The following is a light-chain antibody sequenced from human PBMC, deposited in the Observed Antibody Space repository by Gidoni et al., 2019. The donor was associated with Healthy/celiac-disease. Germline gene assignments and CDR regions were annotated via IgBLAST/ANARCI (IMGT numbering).Light chain of an antibody. V-gene: IGLV2-11*01. J-gene: IGLJ2*01. CDR1: SSDVGGYNY. Sequence: QSALTQPRSVSGSPGQSVTISCTGTSSDVGGYNYVSWYQQHPGKAPKLMIYDVGKRPSGVPDRFSGSKSGNTASLTISGLQAEDEADYYCCSYAGSYTLSVVFGGGTKLTVL. CDR3: CSYAGSYTLSVV. CDR2: DVG.